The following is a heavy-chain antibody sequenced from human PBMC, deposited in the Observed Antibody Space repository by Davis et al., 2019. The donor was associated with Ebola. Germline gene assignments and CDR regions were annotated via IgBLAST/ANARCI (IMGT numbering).Heavy chain of an antibody. V-gene: IGHV4-34*01. J-gene: IGHJ4*01. D-gene: IGHD3-3*01. CDR2: INHSGST. Sequence: SETLSLTCAVYGGSFSTYYWTWIRQPPGKGLEWIGDINHSGSTNYNPSLKTRVTISVDTSKNQFSLRLNSVTAADTAVYYCASSVFGVVLAPYYFDYWGHGSLVTVSS. CDR3: ASSVFGVVLAPYYFDY. CDR1: GGSFSTYY.